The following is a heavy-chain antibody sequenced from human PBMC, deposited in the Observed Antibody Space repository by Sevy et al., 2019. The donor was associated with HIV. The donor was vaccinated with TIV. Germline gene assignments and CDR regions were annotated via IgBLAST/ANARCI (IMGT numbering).Heavy chain of an antibody. V-gene: IGHV3-30*04. J-gene: IGHJ4*02. Sequence: GGSLRLSCAGSGFSFGTYSMHWVRQAPGKGLEWVAVIWYDGTKQYYADSVKGRVTISRDNSKNRMYLHMNALRAEGTAVYYCARGPDTEISLENVLRSFGSVFRGKSFDYWGQGTLVTVSS. CDR1: GFSFGTYS. CDR3: ARGPDTEISLENVLRSFGSVFRGKSFDY. D-gene: IGHD2-8*02. CDR2: IWYDGTKQ.